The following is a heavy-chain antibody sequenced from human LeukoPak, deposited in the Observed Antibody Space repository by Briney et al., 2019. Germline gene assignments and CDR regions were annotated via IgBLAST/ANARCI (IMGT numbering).Heavy chain of an antibody. D-gene: IGHD2-15*01. CDR2: IIPIFGTA. Sequence: SVKVSCKASGGTFSSYAISWVRQAPGQGLEWMGRIIPIFGTANYAQKFQGRVTITTDESTSTAYMELSRLRSDDTAVYYCARGGAGEGYCSSSSCYGHDYWGQGTLVTVSS. J-gene: IGHJ4*02. CDR1: GGTFSSYA. V-gene: IGHV1-69*05. CDR3: ARGGAGEGYCSSSSCYGHDY.